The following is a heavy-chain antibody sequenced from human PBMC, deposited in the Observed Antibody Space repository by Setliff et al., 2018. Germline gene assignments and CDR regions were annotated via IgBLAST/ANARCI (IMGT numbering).Heavy chain of an antibody. V-gene: IGHV4-34*01. J-gene: IGHJ5*02. CDR3: ASGKGSCVLLRWFDP. Sequence: SETLSLTCAVYGGSFSGYYWTWIRQPAGKGLEWIGEINHSGSTNYTPSLKSRVTISVETSKNQSSLKLSSVTAADTAVYYCASGKGSCVLLRWFDPWGQGTLGTVSS. D-gene: IGHD3-10*01. CDR1: GGSFSGYY. CDR2: INHSGST.